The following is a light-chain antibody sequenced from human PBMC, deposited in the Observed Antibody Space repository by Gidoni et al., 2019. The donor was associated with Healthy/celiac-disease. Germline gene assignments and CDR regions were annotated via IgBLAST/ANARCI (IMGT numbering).Light chain of an antibody. CDR1: QSISSY. CDR3: QQSYSTPWT. Sequence: DIQMTQAPSSRSASVGDRVTITCRASQSISSYLNWYQQKPGKAPKLLIYAASSLQSGVPSRFRGSRSGTDFTLTISSLQPEDFATYYCQQSYSTPWTFGQGTQVEIK. V-gene: IGKV1-39*01. J-gene: IGKJ1*01. CDR2: AAS.